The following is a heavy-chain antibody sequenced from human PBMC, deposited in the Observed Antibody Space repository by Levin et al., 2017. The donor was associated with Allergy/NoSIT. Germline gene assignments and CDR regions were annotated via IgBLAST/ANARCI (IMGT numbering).Heavy chain of an antibody. J-gene: IGHJ3*02. Sequence: PGESLKISCKASGYSFSKCWVGWVRQMPGKGLEWMGVIYPDDSDTRYSPSFQGQVSISADRSINTAYLQWASLEASDTAMYYCARLIGQIVGTAGPRAFDIWGQGTMITVSS. CDR1: GYSFSKCW. V-gene: IGHV5-51*01. CDR2: IYPDDSDT. D-gene: IGHD2-21*02. CDR3: ARLIGQIVGTAGPRAFDI.